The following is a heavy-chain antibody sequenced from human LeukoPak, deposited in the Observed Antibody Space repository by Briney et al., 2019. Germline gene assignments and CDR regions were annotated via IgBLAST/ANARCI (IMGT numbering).Heavy chain of an antibody. V-gene: IGHV4-59*01. J-gene: IGHJ4*02. D-gene: IGHD7-27*01. CDR3: ARESSWGTFDY. CDR1: GGSISSYY. CDR2: IYYSGST. Sequence: KSSETLSLTCTVSGGSISSYYWSWIRQPPGKGLEWIGYIYYSGSTNYNPSLKSRVTISVDTSKNQFSLKLSYVTAADTAVYFCARESSWGTFDYWGQGTLVTVSS.